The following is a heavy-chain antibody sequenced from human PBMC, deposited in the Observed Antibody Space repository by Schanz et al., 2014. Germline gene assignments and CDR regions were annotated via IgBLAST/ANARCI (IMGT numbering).Heavy chain of an antibody. CDR2: IYYSGST. Sequence: QLQLQESGPGLVKPSETLSLTCTVSGDSISSSRYCWGWIRQPPGKGLEWIGSIYYSGSTYYNPPLRGRFTISVDTSKNHFPLKRSSVTAADTAVYYCARPGAYCGGDCYDYWGQGTLVTVSS. D-gene: IGHD2-21*01. CDR3: ARPGAYCGGDCYDY. CDR1: GDSISSSRYC. J-gene: IGHJ4*02. V-gene: IGHV4-39*01.